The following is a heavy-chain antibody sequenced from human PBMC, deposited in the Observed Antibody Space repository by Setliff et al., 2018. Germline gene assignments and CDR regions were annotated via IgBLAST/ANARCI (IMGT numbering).Heavy chain of an antibody. CDR2: LRFDGKTQ. D-gene: IGHD5-18*01. CDR3: ARDSQPQPPARGYSLAAYY. CDR1: GFMFNSYG. V-gene: IGHV3-30*02. Sequence: GGSLRLSCTASGFMFNSYGMHWVRQAPGKGLEWVAYLRFDGKTQHYADFVKGRFIISRDNSNNTLYLQMKGLGAEDTAHYYCARDSQPQPPARGYSLAAYYWGQGTLVTVSS. J-gene: IGHJ4*02.